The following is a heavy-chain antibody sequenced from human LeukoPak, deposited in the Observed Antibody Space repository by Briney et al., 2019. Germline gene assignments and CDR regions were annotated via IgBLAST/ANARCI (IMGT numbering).Heavy chain of an antibody. D-gene: IGHD6-19*01. V-gene: IGHV3-15*01. CDR3: TTGTEQQWLSLDY. CDR1: GFTLKNAW. J-gene: IGHJ4*02. CDR2: IRSKTDGGTT. Sequence: KPGGSLRLSCVASGFTLKNAWMSWVRQAPGKGLEWVGRIRSKTDGGTTDYAAPVRGRFTISRDDSKNTLYLQMNSLKTEDTAVYYCTTGTEQQWLSLDYWGQGTLVTVSS.